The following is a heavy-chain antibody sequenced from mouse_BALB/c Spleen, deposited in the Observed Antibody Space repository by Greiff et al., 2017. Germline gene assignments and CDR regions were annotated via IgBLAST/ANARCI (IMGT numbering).Heavy chain of an antibody. J-gene: IGHJ3*01. CDR3: TRDYGSAWFAY. CDR2: IDPETGGT. CDR1: GYTFTDYE. V-gene: IGHV1-15*01. D-gene: IGHD1-1*01. Sequence: QVQLQQSGAELVRPGASVTLSCKASGYTFTDYEMHWVKQTPVHGLEWIGAIDPETGGTAYNQKFKGKATLTADKSSSTAYMELRSLTSEDSAVYYCTRDYGSAWFAYWGQGTLVTVSA.